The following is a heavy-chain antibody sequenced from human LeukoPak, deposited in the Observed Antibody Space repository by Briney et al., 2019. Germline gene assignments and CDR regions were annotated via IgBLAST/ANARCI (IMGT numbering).Heavy chain of an antibody. Sequence: SQTLSLTCTVSGGSISSGDYYWSWIRQPPGKGLEWIGYIYYSGSTYYNPSLKSRVTISVDTSKNQFSLKLSSATAADTAVYYCARAHTTLDYFDYWGQGTLVTVSS. CDR1: GGSISSGDYY. CDR3: ARAHTTLDYFDY. CDR2: IYYSGST. D-gene: IGHD1-14*01. J-gene: IGHJ4*02. V-gene: IGHV4-30-4*01.